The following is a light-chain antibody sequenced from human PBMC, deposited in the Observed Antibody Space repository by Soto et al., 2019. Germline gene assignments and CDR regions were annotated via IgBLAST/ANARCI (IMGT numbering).Light chain of an antibody. CDR3: SSYTSSSTLV. CDR1: SSDVGGYNY. Sequence: SVLTQPASVSGSPGQSITISCTGTSSDVGGYNYVSWYQHHPGKAPKFMIYEVSHRPSGVSSRFSASKSGNTASLTISGLQADDEADYYCSSYTSSSTLVFGTGTKVTVL. J-gene: IGLJ1*01. V-gene: IGLV2-14*01. CDR2: EVS.